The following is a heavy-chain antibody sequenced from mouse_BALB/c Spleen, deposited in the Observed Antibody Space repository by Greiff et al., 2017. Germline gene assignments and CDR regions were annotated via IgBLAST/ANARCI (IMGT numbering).Heavy chain of an antibody. J-gene: IGHJ2*01. D-gene: IGHD2-14*01. Sequence: EVQVVESGGGLVQPGGSRKLSCAASGFTFSSFGMHWVRQAPEKGLEWVAYISSGSSTIYYADTVKGRFTISRDNPKNTLFLQMTSLRSEDTAMYYCARGYYRSYYCDYWGQGTTLTVSS. CDR1: GFTFSSFG. CDR3: ARGYYRSYYCDY. CDR2: ISSGSSTI. V-gene: IGHV5-17*02.